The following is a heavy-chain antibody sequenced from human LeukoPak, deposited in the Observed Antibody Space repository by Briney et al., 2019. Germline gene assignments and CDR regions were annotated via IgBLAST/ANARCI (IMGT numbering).Heavy chain of an antibody. J-gene: IGHJ5*02. D-gene: IGHD6-13*01. CDR2: INPNSGGT. V-gene: IGHV1-2*02. Sequence: ASVKVPCKASGYTFTGYYMHWVRQAPGQGLEWMGWINPNSGGTNYAQKFQGRVTMTRDTSISTAYMELSRLRSDDTAVYYCARDREVSSSWYNWFDPWGQGTLVTVSS. CDR1: GYTFTGYY. CDR3: ARDREVSSSWYNWFDP.